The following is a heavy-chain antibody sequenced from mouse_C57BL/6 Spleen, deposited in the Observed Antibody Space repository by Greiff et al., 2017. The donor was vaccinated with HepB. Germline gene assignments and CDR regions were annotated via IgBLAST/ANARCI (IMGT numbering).Heavy chain of an antibody. CDR3: ARDSSTGRGAWFAY. Sequence: VQLKESGPGLVKPSQSLSLTCSVTGYSITSGYYWNWIRQFPGNKLEWMGYISYDGSNNYNPSLKNRISITRDTSKNQFFLKLNSVTTEDTATYYCARDSSTGRGAWFAYWGQGTLVTVSA. D-gene: IGHD4-1*02. V-gene: IGHV3-6*01. CDR1: GYSITSGYY. CDR2: ISYDGSN. J-gene: IGHJ3*01.